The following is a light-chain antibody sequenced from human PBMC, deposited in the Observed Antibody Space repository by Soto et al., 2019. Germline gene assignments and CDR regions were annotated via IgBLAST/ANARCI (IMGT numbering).Light chain of an antibody. V-gene: IGLV2-14*03. Sequence: QSALTQPASVSGSPGQSITISCTGTSSDVGGYNLVSWYQQHPGEAPKLMIYEVTNRPSGVSNRFSGSKSGNTASLTISGLQAEDEADYYCSSYIPRITDWAFGGGTKRPS. CDR1: SSDVGGYNL. CDR2: EVT. CDR3: SSYIPRITDWA. J-gene: IGLJ3*02.